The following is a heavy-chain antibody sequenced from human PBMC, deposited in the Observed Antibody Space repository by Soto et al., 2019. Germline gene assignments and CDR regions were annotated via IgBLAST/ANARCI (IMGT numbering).Heavy chain of an antibody. CDR1: GGSVSSGSYY. CDR3: ARSVVGATLDY. V-gene: IGHV4-61*01. Sequence: ETLSLTCAVSGGSVSSGSYYGSWIRQPPGKGLEWIGYIYYSGSTSYNPSLKSRVTISVDTSKNQFSLKLSSVTAADTAVYYCARSVVGATLDYWGQGTLVTVYS. D-gene: IGHD1-26*01. J-gene: IGHJ4*02. CDR2: IYYSGST.